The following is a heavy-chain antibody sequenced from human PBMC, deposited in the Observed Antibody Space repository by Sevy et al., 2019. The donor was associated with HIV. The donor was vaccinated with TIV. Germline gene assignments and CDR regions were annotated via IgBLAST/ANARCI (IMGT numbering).Heavy chain of an antibody. V-gene: IGHV1-69*13. CDR2: IIPIFGTA. CDR3: ARAAVVAARVYYYGMDV. J-gene: IGHJ6*02. Sequence: ASVKVSCKASGGTFSSYAISWVRQAPGQGLEWMGGIIPIFGTANYAQKFQGRVTITADESTSTAYMELSSLRSEDTAVYYCARAAVVAARVYYYGMDVWGQGTTVTVSS. CDR1: GGTFSSYA. D-gene: IGHD2-15*01.